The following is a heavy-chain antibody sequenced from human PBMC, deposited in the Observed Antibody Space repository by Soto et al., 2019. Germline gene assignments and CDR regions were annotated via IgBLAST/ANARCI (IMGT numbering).Heavy chain of an antibody. CDR3: ATTWGPDTFDS. V-gene: IGHV4-39*01. CDR2: IYYSGST. D-gene: IGHD7-27*01. CDR1: GGSISSSSYF. J-gene: IGHJ3*02. Sequence: QLQLQESGPGLVKPSETLSLTCTVSGGSISSSSYFWGWIRQPPGKGLEWIGTIYYSGSTYNNPSLKGRVTVSVDTGQLQVSLTLGSGTAAATAVYFCATTWGPDTFDSWGQVTMVSVAS.